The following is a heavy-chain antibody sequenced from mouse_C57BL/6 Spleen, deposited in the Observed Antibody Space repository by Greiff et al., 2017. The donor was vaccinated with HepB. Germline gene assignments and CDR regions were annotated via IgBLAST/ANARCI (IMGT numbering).Heavy chain of an antibody. J-gene: IGHJ4*01. CDR1: GYSFTGYY. Sequence: EVQLQQSGPELVKPGASVKISCKASGYSFTGYYMNWVKQSPEKSLEWIGEINPSTGGTTYNQKFKAKATLTVDKSSSTAYMQLKSLTSEDSAVYYCARDRLRSYAMDYWGQGTSVTVSS. CDR2: INPSTGGT. CDR3: ARDRLRSYAMDY. D-gene: IGHD1-1*01. V-gene: IGHV1-42*01.